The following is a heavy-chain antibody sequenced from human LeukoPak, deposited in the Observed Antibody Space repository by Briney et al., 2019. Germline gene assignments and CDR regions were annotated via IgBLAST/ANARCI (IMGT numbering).Heavy chain of an antibody. D-gene: IGHD6-13*01. CDR2: ISWNSGSI. Sequence: QTGGSLRLSCAASGFTFDDYAMHWVRHAPGKGLEWVSGISWNSGSIGYADSVKGRFTISRGNAKNSLYLQMNSLRAEDTALYYCAKDALTQLVPSYFDYWGQGTLVTVSS. CDR1: GFTFDDYA. J-gene: IGHJ4*02. V-gene: IGHV3-9*01. CDR3: AKDALTQLVPSYFDY.